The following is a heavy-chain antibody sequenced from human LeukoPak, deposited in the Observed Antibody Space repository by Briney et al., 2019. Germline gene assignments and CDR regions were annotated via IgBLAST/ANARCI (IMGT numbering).Heavy chain of an antibody. CDR3: AKEPNKYSGYDYFDF. CDR1: GFTFDDYA. J-gene: IGHJ4*02. D-gene: IGHD5-12*01. CDR2: ISWDSSNI. V-gene: IGHV3-9*01. Sequence: GRSLRLSCAASGFTFDDYAMHWVRQAPGKGLEWVSGISWDSSNIHYADSVKGRFTISRDNAKNSLYLQMDGLRAEDTALYYCAKEPNKYSGYDYFDFWGQGTLVTVSS.